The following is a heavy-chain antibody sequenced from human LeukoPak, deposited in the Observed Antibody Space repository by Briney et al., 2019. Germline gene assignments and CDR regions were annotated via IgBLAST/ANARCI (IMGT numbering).Heavy chain of an antibody. D-gene: IGHD5/OR15-5a*01. CDR2: TYYNGRSGNT. CDR3: ANSLPTVSTRNYFDY. J-gene: IGHJ4*02. Sequence: PQTLSLTCSVSDDSPSRRGYYWSWIRPRPGMGLEWMGYTYYNGRSGNTYYNLALKSRVTMSIDTGEKHFSLRLTSVTAADTAVYYCANSLPTVSTRNYFDYWGQGTPVIVSS. V-gene: IGHV4-31*03. CDR1: DDSPSRRGYY.